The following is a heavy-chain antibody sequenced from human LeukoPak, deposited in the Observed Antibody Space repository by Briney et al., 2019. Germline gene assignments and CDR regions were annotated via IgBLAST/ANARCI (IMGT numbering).Heavy chain of an antibody. CDR1: GGSVSSGSCY. J-gene: IGHJ4*02. V-gene: IGHV4-61*01. D-gene: IGHD5-18*01. CDR2: IYYSGST. CDR3: ARSGYSYGYDY. Sequence: PSQTLSLTCTVSGGSVSSGSCYWSWIRQPPGKGLEWIGYIYYSGSTNYNPSLKSRVTISVDTSKNQFSLKLSSVTAADTAVYYCARSGYSYGYDYWGQGTLVTVSS.